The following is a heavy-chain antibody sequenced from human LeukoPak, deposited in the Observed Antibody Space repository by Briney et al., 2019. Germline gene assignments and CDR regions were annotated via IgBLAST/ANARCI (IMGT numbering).Heavy chain of an antibody. CDR3: ARKDIVVVPSANWAY. CDR2: IYHSRCT. CDR1: GYSISRGYY. V-gene: IGHV4-38-2*02. D-gene: IGHD2-2*01. Sequence: AGTLTLTCTVSGYSISRGYYWGWIRQPPGKGLGWMGSIYHSRCTYYNPSLNSRLSIFVDTSKHPFSLKLSPVTAADTAVYYCARKDIVVVPSANWAYWGQATPVTVSS. J-gene: IGHJ4*02.